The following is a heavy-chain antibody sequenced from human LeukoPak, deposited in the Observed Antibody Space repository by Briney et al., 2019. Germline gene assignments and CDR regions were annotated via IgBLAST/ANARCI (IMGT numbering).Heavy chain of an antibody. CDR2: ISYDGSNK. V-gene: IGHV3-30-3*01. Sequence: GGSLRLSCAASGFTFSSYAMHWVRQAPGKGLEGVAVISYDGSNKYYADSVKGRFTISRDNSKNTLYLQMNSLRAEDTAVYYCAKGGNVVVVNFMDVWGKGTTITVSS. CDR1: GFTFSSYA. J-gene: IGHJ6*03. D-gene: IGHD2-2*01. CDR3: AKGGNVVVVNFMDV.